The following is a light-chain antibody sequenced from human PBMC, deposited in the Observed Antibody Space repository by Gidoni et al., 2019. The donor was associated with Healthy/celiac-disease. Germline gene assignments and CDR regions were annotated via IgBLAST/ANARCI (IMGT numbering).Light chain of an antibody. J-gene: IGKJ1*01. CDR1: QSVSRN. Sequence: EIVMTQSPATLSVSPGERATLSCRASQSVSRNLAWYQQKPGQAPRLLIYGASTRAPGIPARFSGSGSWTEFTLTISSLQSEDFAVYYCQQYNNWPPWTFGQGTKVEIK. V-gene: IGKV3-15*01. CDR2: GAS. CDR3: QQYNNWPPWT.